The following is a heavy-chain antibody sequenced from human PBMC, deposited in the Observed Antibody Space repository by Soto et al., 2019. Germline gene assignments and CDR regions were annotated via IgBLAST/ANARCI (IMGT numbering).Heavy chain of an antibody. V-gene: IGHV2-5*01. CDR1: GFSLTANGVG. CDR2: IYWNDGT. D-gene: IGHD2-8*02. J-gene: IGHJ5*02. CDR3: SRKTTGSYSKFVP. Sequence: SGPTLVNPTQTLTLTCAFSGFSLTANGVGVGWIRQPPGGALEWLAIIYWNDGTSISPSLQSRLTISKDTSKNHVVLSLTNMEPLDTATYFCSRKTTGSYSKFVPWGPGTPVTVS.